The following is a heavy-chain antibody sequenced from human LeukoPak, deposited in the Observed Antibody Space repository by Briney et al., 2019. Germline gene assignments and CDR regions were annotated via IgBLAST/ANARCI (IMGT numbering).Heavy chain of an antibody. Sequence: PGGSLRLSCAASGFTFDDYAMHWVRQAPGKGLEWVSGISWNSGSIGYADSVKGRFTISRDNAKNSLYLQMNSLRTEDSALYYCAKDLTNGGPSHYFDYWGQGTLVIVSS. V-gene: IGHV3-9*01. CDR1: GFTFDDYA. J-gene: IGHJ4*02. D-gene: IGHD3-16*01. CDR2: ISWNSGSI. CDR3: AKDLTNGGPSHYFDY.